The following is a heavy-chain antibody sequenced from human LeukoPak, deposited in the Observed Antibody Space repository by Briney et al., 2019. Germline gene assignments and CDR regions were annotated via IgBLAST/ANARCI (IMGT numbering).Heavy chain of an antibody. CDR2: ISSSSSYI. CDR1: GFTFSSYS. V-gene: IGHV3-21*01. D-gene: IGHD3-10*01. Sequence: GGSLRLSCAASGFTFSSYSMNWVRQAPGKGLEWVSSISSSSSYIYYADSVKGRFTISRDNAKNSLYLQMNGLRAEDTAVYYCARDRITMVRGVAYFDYWGQGTLVTVSS. J-gene: IGHJ4*02. CDR3: ARDRITMVRGVAYFDY.